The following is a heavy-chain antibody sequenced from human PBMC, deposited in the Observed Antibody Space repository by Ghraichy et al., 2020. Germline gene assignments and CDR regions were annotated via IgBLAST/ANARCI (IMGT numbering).Heavy chain of an antibody. V-gene: IGHV1-46*01. J-gene: IGHJ6*02. CDR1: GYTFTSYY. D-gene: IGHD2-8*01. CDR2: INPSGGST. CDR3: AREGGPDIVLMVYAMHYYYGMDV. Sequence: ASVKVSCKASGYTFTSYYMHWVRQAPGQGLEWMGIINPSGGSTSYAQKFQGRVTMTRDTSTSTVYMELSSLRSEDTAVYYCAREGGPDIVLMVYAMHYYYGMDVWGQGTTVTVSS.